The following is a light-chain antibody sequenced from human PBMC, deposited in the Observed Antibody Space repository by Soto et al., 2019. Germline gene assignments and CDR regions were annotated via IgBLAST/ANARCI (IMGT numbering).Light chain of an antibody. CDR3: QSYDSSLSGSIV. Sequence: QSVLTQPPSVSGAPGQRVTISCTGSSSNIGAGYDVHWYQQLPGTAPKLLIYGNSNRPSGVPDRFSDSKSGTSASLAITGLQAEDEADYYCQSYDSSLSGSIVFGTGTKLTVL. CDR1: SSNIGAGYD. V-gene: IGLV1-40*01. CDR2: GNS. J-gene: IGLJ1*01.